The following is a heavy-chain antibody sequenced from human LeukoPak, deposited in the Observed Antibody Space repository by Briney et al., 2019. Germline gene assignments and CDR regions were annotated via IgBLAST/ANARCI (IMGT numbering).Heavy chain of an antibody. V-gene: IGHV3-33*01. Sequence: GRSLRLSCAASGFTFSSYGTHWVRQAPGKGLEWVAVIWYDGSNKYYADSVKGRFTISRDNSKNTLYLQMNSLRAEDTAVYYCARERITGTTFFDYWGRGTLVTVSS. D-gene: IGHD1-20*01. J-gene: IGHJ4*02. CDR3: ARERITGTTFFDY. CDR1: GFTFSSYG. CDR2: IWYDGSNK.